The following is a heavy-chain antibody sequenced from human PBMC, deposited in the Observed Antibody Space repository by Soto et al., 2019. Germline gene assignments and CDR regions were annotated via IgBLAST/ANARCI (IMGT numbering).Heavy chain of an antibody. Sequence: QVQLVESGGGVVQPGRSLRLSCAASGFTFSSYGMHGFRQAPGTGLEGGAVIWYDGSTKYYPDSVKGRFTTSRDNTKNTLYLQMNSLRAEDTAVYYCARDCAGYSSGLYQRGGFDYWGQGTLVTVSS. CDR1: GFTFSSYG. V-gene: IGHV3-33*01. D-gene: IGHD6-25*01. CDR2: IWYDGSTK. CDR3: ARDCAGYSSGLYQRGGFDY. J-gene: IGHJ4*02.